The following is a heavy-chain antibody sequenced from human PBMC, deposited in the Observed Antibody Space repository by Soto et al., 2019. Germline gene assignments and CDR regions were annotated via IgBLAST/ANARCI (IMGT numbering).Heavy chain of an antibody. CDR3: ASLTTVEHYCYYGMDV. CDR1: GFTFSSYS. J-gene: IGHJ6*02. Sequence: EVQLVESGGGLVKPGGSLRLSCAASGFTFSSYSMNWVRQAPGKGLEWVSSISSSSSYIYYADSVKGRFTISRDNAKNSLYLQMNSLRAEDTAVYYCASLTTVEHYCYYGMDVWGQGTTVTVSS. V-gene: IGHV3-21*01. D-gene: IGHD4-17*01. CDR2: ISSSSSYI.